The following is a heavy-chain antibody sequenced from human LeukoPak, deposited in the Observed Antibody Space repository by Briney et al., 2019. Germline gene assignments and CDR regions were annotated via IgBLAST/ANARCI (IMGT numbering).Heavy chain of an antibody. CDR3: ARGSSSWTNDAFDI. D-gene: IGHD6-13*01. J-gene: IGHJ3*02. V-gene: IGHV1-69*05. CDR1: GGTFSSYA. CDR2: IIPIFGTA. Sequence: ASVKVSCKASGGTFSSYAISWVRQAPGQGLEWMGGIIPIFGTANYAQKFQGRVTITTDESTSTAYMELSSLRSEDTAVYYCARGSSSWTNDAFDIWGQGTMVTVSS.